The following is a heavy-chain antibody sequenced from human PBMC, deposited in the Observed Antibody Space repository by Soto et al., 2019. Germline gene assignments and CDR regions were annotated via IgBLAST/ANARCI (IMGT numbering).Heavy chain of an antibody. V-gene: IGHV1-3*05. CDR2: INAGNGNT. D-gene: IGHD2-8*02. CDR1: GYTFTSYA. Sequence: QVQLVQSGAEEKKPGASVKGSCKASGYTFTSYAIHWVRQAPGQRLEWMGWINAGNGNTKYSQKFQGRVTITRDTSASTAYMELSSLKSEDTAVYYCARGHWSLFDYWGQGTLVTVSS. CDR3: ARGHWSLFDY. J-gene: IGHJ4*02.